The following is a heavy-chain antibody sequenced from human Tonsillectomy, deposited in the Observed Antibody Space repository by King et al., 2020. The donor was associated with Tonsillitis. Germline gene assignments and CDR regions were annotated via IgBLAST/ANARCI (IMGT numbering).Heavy chain of an antibody. CDR3: ARCLKQWLVSPPASYYYGLDV. CDR2: NLNNGNT. J-gene: IGHJ6*02. CDR1: GCTFTNYD. D-gene: IGHD6-19*01. Sequence: QLVQSGAEVKKPGASVRGSCKASGCTFTNYDFIWVRQAAGQGLEWMGGNLNNGNTVYAQQFQRRDTMTRNTSISTAYMELSSLTFYDTALYFCARCLKQWLVSPPASYYYGLDVWGQGTTVTVSS. V-gene: IGHV1-8*01.